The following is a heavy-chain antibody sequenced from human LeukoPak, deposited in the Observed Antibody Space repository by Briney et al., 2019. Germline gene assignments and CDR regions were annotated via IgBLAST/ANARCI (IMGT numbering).Heavy chain of an antibody. CDR1: GFTFSRYW. V-gene: IGHV3-74*01. Sequence: QPGGSLRLSCAASGFTFSRYWMHWVRQAPGKGLVWVSRINSDGRSTKFADSVKGRFTISRDNAKNTLYLQTNRLRAEDTAVYYCAREMVGPTGFNYWGQETLVTVSS. CDR2: INSDGRST. CDR3: AREMVGPTGFNY. D-gene: IGHD1-26*01. J-gene: IGHJ4*02.